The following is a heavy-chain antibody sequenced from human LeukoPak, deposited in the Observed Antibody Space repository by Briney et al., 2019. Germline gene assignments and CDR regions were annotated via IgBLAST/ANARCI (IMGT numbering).Heavy chain of an antibody. CDR2: IGNSGSTI. J-gene: IGHJ4*02. CDR3: AREAGRVGSYFPYYFDY. V-gene: IGHV3-48*03. CDR1: GFTFSSYE. Sequence: GGSLRLSCAASGFTFSSYEMNWVRQAPGKGLEWVSYIGNSGSTIYYADSVKGRFTISKDNAKNSLYLQMNSLRAEDTAVYYCAREAGRVGSYFPYYFDYWGQGTLVTVSS. D-gene: IGHD3-10*01.